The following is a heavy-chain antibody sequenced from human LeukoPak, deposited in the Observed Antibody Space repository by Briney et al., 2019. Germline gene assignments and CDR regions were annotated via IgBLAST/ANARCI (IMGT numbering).Heavy chain of an antibody. CDR2: IYYSGST. D-gene: IGHD2-15*01. V-gene: IGHV4-39*07. Sequence: SETLSLTCAVSGGSISSNSYYWGWIRQPPGKGLEWIGSIYYSGSTYYNPSLKSRVTISVDTSKNQFSLKLSSVTAADTAAYYCARGGGSIDYWGQGTLVTVSS. CDR1: GGSISSNSYY. J-gene: IGHJ4*02. CDR3: ARGGGSIDY.